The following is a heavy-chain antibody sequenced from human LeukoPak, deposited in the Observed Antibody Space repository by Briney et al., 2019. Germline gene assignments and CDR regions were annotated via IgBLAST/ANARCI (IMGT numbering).Heavy chain of an antibody. CDR3: AKDIDDSSGLIDY. Sequence: PGGSLRLACAASGFTFDDYAMHWVRQAPGKGLEWVSLISWDGGSTYYADSVKGRFTISRDNSKNSLNLQMNSLRAEDTALYSCAKDIDDSSGLIDYWGQGTLVSVSS. J-gene: IGHJ4*02. CDR1: GFTFDDYA. D-gene: IGHD3-22*01. CDR2: ISWDGGST. V-gene: IGHV3-43D*03.